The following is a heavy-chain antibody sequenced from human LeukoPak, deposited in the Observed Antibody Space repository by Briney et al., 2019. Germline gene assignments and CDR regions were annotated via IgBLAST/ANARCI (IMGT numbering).Heavy chain of an antibody. J-gene: IGHJ4*02. CDR2: IYPGDSDT. D-gene: IGHD3-9*01. CDR1: GYSLTSYW. Sequence: GESLKISCKGSGYSLTSYWIGWVRQMPGKGLEWMGIIYPGDSDTRYSPSFQGQVTISADKSVSTAYLQWSSLKASDTAIYYCARRRSGYYGSRSFDYWGQGTLVTVSS. CDR3: ARRRSGYYGSRSFDY. V-gene: IGHV5-51*01.